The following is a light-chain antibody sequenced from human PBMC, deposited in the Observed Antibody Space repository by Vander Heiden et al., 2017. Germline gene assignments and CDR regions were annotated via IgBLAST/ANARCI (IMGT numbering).Light chain of an antibody. V-gene: IGLV2-8*01. CDR3: SSYGGSNNLV. CDR2: EVS. Sequence: QSALTQPPSASGSPGHSVTISCTGTSSSVGGFNFVSWYQQYPGKAPKLMMSEVSKRPSGVPDRFSGSKSGNTASLTVSGLQAEDEADYYCSSYGGSNNLVFGGGTKLTVL. CDR1: SSSVGGFNF. J-gene: IGLJ2*01.